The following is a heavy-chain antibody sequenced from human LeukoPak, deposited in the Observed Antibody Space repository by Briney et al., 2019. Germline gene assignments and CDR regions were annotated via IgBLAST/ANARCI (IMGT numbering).Heavy chain of an antibody. D-gene: IGHD6-13*01. CDR3: ARHKWQQLVKRGHYFDY. J-gene: IGHJ4*02. CDR2: INHSGST. Sequence: NASETLSLTCAVYGGSFSGYYWSWIRQPPGKGLEWIGEINHSGSTNYNPSLKSRVTISVDTSKNQFSLKLSSVTAADTAVYYCARHKWQQLVKRGHYFDYWGQGTLVTVSS. CDR1: GGSFSGYY. V-gene: IGHV4-34*01.